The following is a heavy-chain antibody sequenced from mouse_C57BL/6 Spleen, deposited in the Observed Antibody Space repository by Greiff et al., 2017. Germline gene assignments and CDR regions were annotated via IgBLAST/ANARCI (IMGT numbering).Heavy chain of an antibody. CDR1: GYTFTSYW. J-gene: IGHJ2*01. CDR2: IHPDSGST. Sequence: QVQLQQSGAELVKPGASVKLSCKASGYTFTSYWMHWVKQRPGQGLEWIGMIHPDSGSTNYNEKFKGKATLTVDTSSSTAYLQRSSLTSEDAAVYYCARTGDCGGDFDYWGQGTTLTVSS. V-gene: IGHV1-64*01. CDR3: ARTGDCGGDFDY.